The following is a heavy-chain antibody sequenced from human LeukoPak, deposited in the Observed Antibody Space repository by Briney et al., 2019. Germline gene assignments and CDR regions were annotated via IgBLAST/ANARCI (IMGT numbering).Heavy chain of an antibody. V-gene: IGHV3-53*04. D-gene: IGHD5-18*01. Sequence: GGSLRLSCAASGFTVSSNYMSWVRQAPGKGLEWVSVIYSGGSTYYADSVKGRFTISRHNSKNTLYLQMNSLRAEDTAVYYCARGGYSYGPLYYYYGMDVWGQGTTVTVSS. J-gene: IGHJ6*02. CDR3: ARGGYSYGPLYYYYGMDV. CDR2: IYSGGST. CDR1: GFTVSSNY.